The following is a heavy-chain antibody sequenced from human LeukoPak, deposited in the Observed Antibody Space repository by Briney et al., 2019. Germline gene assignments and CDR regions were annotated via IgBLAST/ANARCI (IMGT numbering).Heavy chain of an antibody. Sequence: SGPALAKPTQTLTLTCTFSGFSLSTSGMCVSWIRQPPGKALEWLARIDWDDDKYYSTSLKTRLTIPKDTSKNQVVLTMTNMDPVDTATYYCARMVRGVPLFDYWGQGTLVTVSS. J-gene: IGHJ4*02. CDR2: IDWDDDK. CDR3: ARMVRGVPLFDY. V-gene: IGHV2-70*11. CDR1: GFSLSTSGMC. D-gene: IGHD3-10*01.